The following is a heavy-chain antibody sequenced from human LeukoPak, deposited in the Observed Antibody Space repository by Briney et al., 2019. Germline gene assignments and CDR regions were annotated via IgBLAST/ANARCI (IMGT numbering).Heavy chain of an antibody. D-gene: IGHD2-2*01. CDR3: ARVPCSSTSCYHYYYYMDV. Sequence: SETLSLTCTVSGGSISSYYWSWIRQPPGKGLEWIGYIYYSGSTNYNPSLKSRVTISVDTSKNQFSLKLSSVTAADTAVYYCARVPCSSTSCYHYYYYMDVWGKGTTVIVSS. CDR2: IYYSGST. CDR1: GGSISSYY. J-gene: IGHJ6*03. V-gene: IGHV4-59*01.